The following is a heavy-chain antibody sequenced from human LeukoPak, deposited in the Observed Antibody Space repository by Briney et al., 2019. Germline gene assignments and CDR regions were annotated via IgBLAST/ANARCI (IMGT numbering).Heavy chain of an antibody. J-gene: IGHJ4*02. D-gene: IGHD4-17*01. CDR3: AKGVGYGDYYDY. V-gene: IGHV1-69*05. Sequence: SVKVSCKASGGTFSSYAISWVRQAPGQGLEWMGRIIPVFGTANYAQKFQGRVTITTDESTSTAYMELSSLRSEDTAVYYCAKGVGYGDYYDYWGQGTLVTVSS. CDR1: GGTFSSYA. CDR2: IIPVFGTA.